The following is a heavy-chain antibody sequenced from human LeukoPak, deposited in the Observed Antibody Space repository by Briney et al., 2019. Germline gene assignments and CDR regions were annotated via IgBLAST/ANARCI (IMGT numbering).Heavy chain of an antibody. CDR3: AKTVPYYDFWSGYYTGYFQH. V-gene: IGHV3-21*05. CDR2: ISGSGNFI. Sequence: GGSLRLSCAASGFTFTSYTMSWVRQAPGKGLEWISHISGSGNFIYYADSVKGRFTISRDNSKNTLYLQMNSLRAEDTAVYYCAKTVPYYDFWSGYYTGYFQHWGQGTLVTVSS. J-gene: IGHJ1*01. D-gene: IGHD3-3*01. CDR1: GFTFTSYT.